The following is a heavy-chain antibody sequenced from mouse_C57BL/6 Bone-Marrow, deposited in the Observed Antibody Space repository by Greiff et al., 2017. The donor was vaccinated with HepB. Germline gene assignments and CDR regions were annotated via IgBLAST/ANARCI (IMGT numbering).Heavy chain of an antibody. J-gene: IGHJ3*01. CDR2: IRSKSNNYAT. D-gene: IGHD1-1*01. CDR1: GFSFNTYA. V-gene: IGHV10-1*01. CDR3: VRQENYYGSGGFAY. Sequence: EVQLQESGGGLVQPKGSLKLSCAASGFSFNTYAMNWVRQAPGKGLEWVARIRSKSNNYATYYADSVKDRFTISRDDSESMLYLQMNNLKTEDTAMYYCVRQENYYGSGGFAYWGQGTLVTVSA.